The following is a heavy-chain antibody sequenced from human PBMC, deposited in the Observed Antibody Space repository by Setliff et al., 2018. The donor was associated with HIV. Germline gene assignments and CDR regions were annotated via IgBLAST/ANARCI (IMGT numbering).Heavy chain of an antibody. Sequence: LSLTCTVSGASIRSQYWSWIRKPPGEGLEWIGYISYSGITHYDPSLKSRVSISVDASKNQFSLRLNSVTVADTAVYFCARSSRGSLRDLDYWGPGTLVTVSS. CDR3: ARSSRGSLRDLDY. D-gene: IGHD2-21*02. V-gene: IGHV4-59*08. CDR1: GASIRSQY. J-gene: IGHJ4*02. CDR2: ISYSGIT.